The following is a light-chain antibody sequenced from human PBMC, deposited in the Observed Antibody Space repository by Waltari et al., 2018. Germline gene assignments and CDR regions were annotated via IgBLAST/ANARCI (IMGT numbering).Light chain of an antibody. J-gene: IGKJ1*01. V-gene: IGKV1-39*01. CDR2: AAS. Sequence: DIQMTQSPSSLSVSVGGRVTITCRATQSISDYLNWYQQTPGKAPNLLIYAASHLKTGVPSRFSGSGSGTHFTLTSSILQPEDFATYFCQQSHTAPWTFGQGTKV. CDR1: QSISDY. CDR3: QQSHTAPWT.